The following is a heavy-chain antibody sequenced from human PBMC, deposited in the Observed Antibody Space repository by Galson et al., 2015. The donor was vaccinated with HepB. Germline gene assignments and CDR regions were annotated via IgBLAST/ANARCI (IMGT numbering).Heavy chain of an antibody. J-gene: IGHJ6*02. CDR2: ISAYNGNT. D-gene: IGHD7-27*01. CDR3: ARVGLGIYYYYGMDV. CDR1: GYTFTSYG. Sequence: SVKVSCKASGYTFTSYGISWVRQAPGQGLEWMGWISAYNGNTNYAQKLQGRVTMTTDTSTSTAYMELRSLRSDDTAVYYCARVGLGIYYYYGMDVWGQGTTVTVSS. V-gene: IGHV1-18*04.